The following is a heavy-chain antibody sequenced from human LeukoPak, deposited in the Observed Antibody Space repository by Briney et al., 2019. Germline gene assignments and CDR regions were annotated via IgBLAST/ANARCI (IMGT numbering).Heavy chain of an antibody. Sequence: GGSLRLSCAASGFTFSSYAMHWVRQAPGKGLEWVAVISYDGSNKYYADSVKGRFTISRDNSKNTLYLQMNSLRAEDTAVYYCARERIAAAGHNWFDPWGQGTLVTVSS. CDR3: ARERIAAAGHNWFDP. V-gene: IGHV3-30-3*01. CDR2: ISYDGSNK. CDR1: GFTFSSYA. D-gene: IGHD6-13*01. J-gene: IGHJ5*02.